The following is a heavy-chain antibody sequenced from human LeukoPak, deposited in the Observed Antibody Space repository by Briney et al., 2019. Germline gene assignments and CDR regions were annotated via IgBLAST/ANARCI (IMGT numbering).Heavy chain of an antibody. CDR3: ARERGDGYNPLHY. V-gene: IGHV3-30-3*01. CDR1: GFTFSSYA. J-gene: IGHJ4*02. CDR2: ISYDGSNK. D-gene: IGHD5-24*01. Sequence: GGSLRLSCAASGFTFSSYAIHWVRQAPGKGLEWVAVISYDGSNKYYADSVKGRFTISRDNSKNTLYLQMNSLRAEDTAVYYCARERGDGYNPLHYWGQGTLVTVSS.